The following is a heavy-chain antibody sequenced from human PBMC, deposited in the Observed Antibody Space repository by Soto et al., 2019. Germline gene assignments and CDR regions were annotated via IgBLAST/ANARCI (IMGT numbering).Heavy chain of an antibody. D-gene: IGHD1-26*01. CDR1: GGSFSGYY. CDR2: INHSGST. CDR3: ARGIRGWELRGYYGMDV. Sequence: SETLSLTCAVYGGSFSGYYWSWIRQPPGKGLEWIGEINHSGSTNYNPSLKSRVTISVDTSKNQFSLKLSSVTAADTAVYYCARGIRGWELRGYYGMDVWGQGTTVTVSS. J-gene: IGHJ6*02. V-gene: IGHV4-34*01.